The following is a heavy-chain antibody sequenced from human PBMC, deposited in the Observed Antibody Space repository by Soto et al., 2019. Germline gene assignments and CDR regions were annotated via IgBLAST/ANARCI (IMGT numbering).Heavy chain of an antibody. V-gene: IGHV3-33*06. CDR1: GFTFSSYG. D-gene: IGHD6-6*01. CDR2: IRYGGSSK. J-gene: IGHJ6*03. CDR3: AKSVGRQLVEIYYMDV. Sequence: PGGSLRLSCAASGFTFSSYGMHWVRQAPGKGLEWVSAIRYGGSSKYYADSVKGRFTISRDNSKNTLYLQMNSLRAEDTAVYYCAKSVGRQLVEIYYMDVWGQGTTVTVSS.